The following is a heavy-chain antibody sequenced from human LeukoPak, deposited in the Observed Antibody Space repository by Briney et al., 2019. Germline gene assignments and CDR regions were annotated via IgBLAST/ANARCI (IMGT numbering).Heavy chain of an antibody. Sequence: PGGSLRLSCAASEFSVGSNYMTWVRQAPGKGLEWVSLIYSGGSTYYADSVKGRFTISRDNSKNTLYLQMNSLRAEDTAVYYCAREWELTGDYWGQGTLVTVSS. CDR3: AREWELTGDY. J-gene: IGHJ4*02. CDR2: IYSGGST. V-gene: IGHV3-66*01. D-gene: IGHD1-26*01. CDR1: EFSVGSNY.